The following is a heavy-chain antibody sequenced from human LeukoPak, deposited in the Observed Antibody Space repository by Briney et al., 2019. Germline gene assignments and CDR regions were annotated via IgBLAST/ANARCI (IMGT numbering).Heavy chain of an antibody. CDR3: AKVIQLST. CDR2: IGASGEST. D-gene: IGHD5-24*01. Sequence: GGSLRLSCAASGFTFSVAAMTWVRQAPGKGLEWVSLIGASGESTYYADSVKGRFTISRDNSKNTLSLQMNSLRVEDTAMYFCAKVIQLSTWGLGTMVTVSS. V-gene: IGHV3-23*01. CDR1: GFTFSVAA. J-gene: IGHJ3*01.